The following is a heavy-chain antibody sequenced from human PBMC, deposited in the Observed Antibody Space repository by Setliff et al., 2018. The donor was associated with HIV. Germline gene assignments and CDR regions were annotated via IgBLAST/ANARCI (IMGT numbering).Heavy chain of an antibody. J-gene: IGHJ3*02. CDR2: INTYTANP. CDR1: GYAFTSYA. D-gene: IGHD3-10*01. V-gene: IGHV7-4-1*02. CDR3: ARDRGVRGANDAFNI. Sequence: ASVKVSCKAFGYAFTSYALNWVRQAPGQGLEWMGWINTYTANPMYAQGFTGRFVFSLDTSVRTAYLQISSLKAEDTALYYCARDRGVRGANDAFNIWGLGTMVTVSS.